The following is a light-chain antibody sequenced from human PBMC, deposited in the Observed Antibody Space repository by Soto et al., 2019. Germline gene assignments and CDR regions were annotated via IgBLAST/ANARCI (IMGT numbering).Light chain of an antibody. Sequence: QSVLTQPPSVSGAPGQRVTISCTGSNSNIGAGFGVQWYQQFPRTAPRLLIYSNTNRPSGVPDRFSASKSGTSASLAITGLRAEDEADYYCQSFDISVIAVIFGVGTQLTVL. V-gene: IGLV1-40*01. CDR2: SNT. J-gene: IGLJ2*01. CDR1: NSNIGAGFG. CDR3: QSFDISVIAVI.